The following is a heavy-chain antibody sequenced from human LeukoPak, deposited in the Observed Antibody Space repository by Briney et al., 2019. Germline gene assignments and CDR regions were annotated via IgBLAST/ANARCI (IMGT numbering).Heavy chain of an antibody. D-gene: IGHD1-14*01. CDR3: AGLHFASAEEFDP. V-gene: IGHV4-59*08. CDR2: IYSNGNI. CDR1: GTPIRGHY. J-gene: IGHJ5*02. Sequence: SETLSLICTVSGTPIRGHYWSWIRQPPGKGPEWIGYIYSNGNILYNPFLKSRVTLSVDTFNNQFSLSLNFVTAADTAVYYCAGLHFASAEEFDPWGQGTLVTVSS.